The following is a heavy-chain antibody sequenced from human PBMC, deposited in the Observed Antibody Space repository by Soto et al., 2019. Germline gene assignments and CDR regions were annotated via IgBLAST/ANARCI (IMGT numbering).Heavy chain of an antibody. Sequence: PSETLSLTCTVSGGSISSGGYYWSWIRQHPGKGLEWIGYIYYSGSTYYNPSLKSRVTISVDTTKNQFSLKLSSVTAADTAVYYCVRGKAHGYLGYFGSWGQGSRGTGSS. D-gene: IGHD5-18*01. CDR3: VRGKAHGYLGYFGS. CDR2: IYYSGST. J-gene: IGHJ4*02. CDR1: GGSISSGGYY. V-gene: IGHV4-31*03.